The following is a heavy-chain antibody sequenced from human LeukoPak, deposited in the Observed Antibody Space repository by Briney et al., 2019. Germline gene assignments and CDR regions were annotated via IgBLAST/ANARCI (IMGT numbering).Heavy chain of an antibody. CDR1: GYSISSGYY. J-gene: IGHJ4*02. D-gene: IGHD6-19*01. Sequence: SETLSLTCAVSGYSISSGYYWGWIRQPPGKGLEWIGSIYHSGGTYYNPSLKSRVTISVDTSKNQFSLKLSSVTAADTAVYYCATWGGWSDYWGQGTLVTVSS. CDR3: ATWGGWSDY. V-gene: IGHV4-38-2*01. CDR2: IYHSGGT.